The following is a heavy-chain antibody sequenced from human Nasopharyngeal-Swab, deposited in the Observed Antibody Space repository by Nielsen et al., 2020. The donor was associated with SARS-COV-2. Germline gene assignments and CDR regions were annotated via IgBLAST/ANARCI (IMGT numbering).Heavy chain of an antibody. CDR1: GDTFSSSA. D-gene: IGHD2-8*01. J-gene: IGHJ5*02. V-gene: IGHV1-69*06. CDR3: ARAHPRSCTDGVCFRSQVYNWFDP. CDR2: IIPMFGTA. Sequence: SVKVSCKASGDTFSSSAITWVRQAPGQGLEWIGGIIPMFGTADYAQKFQGRVTITADRSTSTAYMEMNSLRSEDTAVYYCARAHPRSCTDGVCFRSQVYNWFDPWGQGTLVTVSS.